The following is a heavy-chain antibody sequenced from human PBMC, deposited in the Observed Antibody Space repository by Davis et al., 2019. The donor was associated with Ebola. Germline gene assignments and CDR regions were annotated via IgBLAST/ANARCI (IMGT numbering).Heavy chain of an antibody. J-gene: IGHJ6*02. Sequence: PGGSLRLSCAASGFTFSSYWMHWVRQAPGKGLVWVSRINSDGSSTSYADSVKGRFTISRDNAKNSLYLQMNSLRAEDTALYYCAKDMGYCSSTSCYTGYYYGMDVWGQGTTVTVSS. V-gene: IGHV3-74*01. CDR2: INSDGSST. D-gene: IGHD2-2*02. CDR1: GFTFSSYW. CDR3: AKDMGYCSSTSCYTGYYYGMDV.